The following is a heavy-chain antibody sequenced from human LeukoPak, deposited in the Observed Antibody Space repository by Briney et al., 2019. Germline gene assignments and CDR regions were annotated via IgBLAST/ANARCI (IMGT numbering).Heavy chain of an antibody. Sequence: GASVKVSCKASGGTFSSYAISWVRQAPGQGLEWMGGIIPIFGTANYAQKFQGRVTITADESTSTAYMELSSLRSEDTAVYYCARVLSGYDGLEYFDYWGQGTLVTVSS. D-gene: IGHD5-12*01. CDR3: ARVLSGYDGLEYFDY. CDR2: IIPIFGTA. V-gene: IGHV1-69*13. CDR1: GGTFSSYA. J-gene: IGHJ4*02.